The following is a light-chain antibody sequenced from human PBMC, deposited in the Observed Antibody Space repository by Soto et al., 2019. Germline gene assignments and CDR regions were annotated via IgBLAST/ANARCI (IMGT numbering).Light chain of an antibody. Sequence: QLVLTQSSSASASLGSSVKLTCTLSSGHSSYIIAWHQQQPGKAPRYLMKLEGSGSYNKGSGVPDRFSGSSSGTDRYLTISNLQFEYEADYYCETWDSNTHTVFGGGTKLTVL. CDR3: ETWDSNTHTV. CDR1: SGHSSYI. J-gene: IGLJ3*02. CDR2: LEGSGSY. V-gene: IGLV4-60*02.